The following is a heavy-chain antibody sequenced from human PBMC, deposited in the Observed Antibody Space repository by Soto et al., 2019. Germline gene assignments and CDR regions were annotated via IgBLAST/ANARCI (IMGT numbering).Heavy chain of an antibody. J-gene: IGHJ4*02. CDR1: GFTFSSYG. CDR2: ISYDGSNK. CDR3: AKERRDDYSSHPTDY. Sequence: LRLSCAASGFTFSSYGMHWVRQAPGKGLEWVAVISYDGSNKYYADSVKGRFTISRDNSKNTLYLQMNSLRAEDTAVYYCAKERRDDYSSHPTDYWGQGTLVTVSS. V-gene: IGHV3-30*18. D-gene: IGHD2-15*01.